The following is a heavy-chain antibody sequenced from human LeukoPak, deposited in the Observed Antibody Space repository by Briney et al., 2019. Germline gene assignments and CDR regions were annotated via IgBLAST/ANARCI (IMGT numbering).Heavy chain of an antibody. CDR3: ARRTTGTYQYYFDY. D-gene: IGHD1-1*01. Sequence: GGSLRLSCAASGFTFSSYGTHWVRQAPGKGPEWVAVIWYDGSNKYYADSVKGRFTISRDNSKNTLYLQMNSLRAEDTAVYYCARRTTGTYQYYFDYWGQGTLVTVSS. CDR1: GFTFSSYG. J-gene: IGHJ4*02. V-gene: IGHV3-33*01. CDR2: IWYDGSNK.